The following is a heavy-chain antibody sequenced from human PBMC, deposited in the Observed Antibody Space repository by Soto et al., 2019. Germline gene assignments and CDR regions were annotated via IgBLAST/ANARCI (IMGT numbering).Heavy chain of an antibody. CDR2: IYYTGST. Sequence: SETLCLTCTVSGGSISSGGYYWSWIRQHPGKGLEWIGYIYYTGSTYYNPSLKSRVTISLDTSKNQFSLKLKSVTAADTAVYYCARWNIRRFDYWGQGTLVTVSS. J-gene: IGHJ4*02. D-gene: IGHD1-1*01. CDR3: ARWNIRRFDY. V-gene: IGHV4-31*03. CDR1: GGSISSGGYY.